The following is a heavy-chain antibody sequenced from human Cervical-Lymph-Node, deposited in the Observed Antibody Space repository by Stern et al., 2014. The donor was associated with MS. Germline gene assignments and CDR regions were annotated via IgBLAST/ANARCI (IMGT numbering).Heavy chain of an antibody. CDR1: GFTFEDYG. CDR2: LNWNGGST. V-gene: IGHV3-20*01. J-gene: IGHJ6*02. D-gene: IGHD2-8*02. CDR3: ARAFCTGGVCYSFPFYGMDV. Sequence: EMQLGESGGGVVRPGRSLRLSCAASGFTFEDYGMSWVRQAPGKGLEWGAALNWNGGSTVYAGSVQGRFTISRDNAKNSLYLQMNSLRAEDTALYHCARAFCTGGVCYSFPFYGMDVWGQGTTVTVSS.